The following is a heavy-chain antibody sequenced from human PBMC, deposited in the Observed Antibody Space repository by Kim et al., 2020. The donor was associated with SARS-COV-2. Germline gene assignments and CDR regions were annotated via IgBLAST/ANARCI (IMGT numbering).Heavy chain of an antibody. Sequence: GGSLRLSCAASGFTFSSYAMSWVRQAPGKGLEWVSVIYSGGSSTYYADSVKGRFTISRDNSKNTLYLQMNSLRAEDTAVYYCARGRGKLAPYDYWGQGTLVTVSS. D-gene: IGHD1-1*01. CDR2: IYSGGSST. J-gene: IGHJ4*02. CDR3: ARGRGKLAPYDY. V-gene: IGHV3-23*03. CDR1: GFTFSSYA.